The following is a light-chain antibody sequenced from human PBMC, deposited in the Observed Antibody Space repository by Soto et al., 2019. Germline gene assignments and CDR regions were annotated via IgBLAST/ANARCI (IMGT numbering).Light chain of an antibody. CDR3: QSHDTGLLV. CDR1: SSNIGSGYN. J-gene: IGLJ2*01. CDR2: DNN. Sequence: QSVLTQPPSVSGAPGQRVTIFCTGSSSNIGSGYNVHWYQQLPGTAPKLLIYDNNNRPSGVPDRFSGSKSGTSASLAITGLQGADEADYYCQSHDTGLLVFGGGTKLTVL. V-gene: IGLV1-40*01.